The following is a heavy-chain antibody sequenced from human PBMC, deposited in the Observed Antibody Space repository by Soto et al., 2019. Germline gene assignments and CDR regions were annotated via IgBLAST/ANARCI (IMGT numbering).Heavy chain of an antibody. Sequence: GGSLRLSCAASGFTFSNAWMSWVRQAPGKGLEWVGRIKSKAQGGTTAYAAPVKGRFTTSRDESKNTVYLQMNSLKTEDTAVYYCVRATYFSDSSGYTRCFAYPGQRTLVTVSS. CDR2: IKSKAQGGTT. J-gene: IGHJ4*02. CDR3: VRATYFSDSSGYTRCFAY. CDR1: GFTFSNAW. D-gene: IGHD3-22*01. V-gene: IGHV3-15*01.